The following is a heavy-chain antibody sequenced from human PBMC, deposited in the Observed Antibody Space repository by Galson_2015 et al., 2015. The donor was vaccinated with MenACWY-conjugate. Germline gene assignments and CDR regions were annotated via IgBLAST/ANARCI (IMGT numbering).Heavy chain of an antibody. V-gene: IGHV3-21*01. CDR2: ISSSGSYI. CDR3: ARQPAYCGGDCYLLNDS. Sequence: SLRLSCAASGFTFSNYNMNWVRQAPGKGLEWVSSISSSGSYIYYADSVEGRFTISRDNAKNSLYLQMNSLRAEDTAVYYCARQPAYCGGDCYLLNDSWGQGTLVTVSS. D-gene: IGHD2-21*02. J-gene: IGHJ4*02. CDR1: GFTFSNYN.